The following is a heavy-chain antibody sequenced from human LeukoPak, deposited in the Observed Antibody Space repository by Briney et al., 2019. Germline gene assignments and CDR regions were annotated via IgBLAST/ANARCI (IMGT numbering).Heavy chain of an antibody. CDR2: ISAYNGNT. Sequence: ASVKVSCKASGYTFTSYGISWVRQAPGQGLEWMGWISAYNGNTNYAQKLQGRVTMTTDTSTSTAYMELRSLRSDDTAVYYCARPEDSYGYGGGWFDPWGQGTLVTVSS. CDR3: ARPEDSYGYGGGWFDP. CDR1: GYTFTSYG. V-gene: IGHV1-18*01. J-gene: IGHJ5*02. D-gene: IGHD5-18*01.